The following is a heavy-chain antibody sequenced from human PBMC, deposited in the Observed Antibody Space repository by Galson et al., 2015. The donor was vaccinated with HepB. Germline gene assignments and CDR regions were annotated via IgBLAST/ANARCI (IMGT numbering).Heavy chain of an antibody. CDR3: ARITMVRGAPPDY. Sequence: TLSLTCTVSGGPISSGGYCWSWTRQHPGKGLEWNGYIYYSGSTYYNPSLKSRVTISVDTSKNQSSLKLSSVTAADTAVYYGARITMVRGAPPDYWGQGTLVTVSS. CDR1: GGPISSGGYC. V-gene: IGHV4-31*03. J-gene: IGHJ4*02. CDR2: IYYSGST. D-gene: IGHD3-10*01.